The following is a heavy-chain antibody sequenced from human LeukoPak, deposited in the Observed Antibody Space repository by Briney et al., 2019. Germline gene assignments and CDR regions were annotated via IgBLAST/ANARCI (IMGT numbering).Heavy chain of an antibody. CDR3: ARHDRMGARLNWFDP. J-gene: IGHJ5*02. D-gene: IGHD1-26*01. Sequence: PSETLSLTCTVSGDSLRSYYWSWIRRPPGRGLEWIGYIYTSGSTNYNPSLESRVTISVDTSKNQFSLKLSSVTAADTAVYYCARHDRMGARLNWFDPWGQGTLVTVSS. CDR1: GDSLRSYY. CDR2: IYTSGST. V-gene: IGHV4-59*08.